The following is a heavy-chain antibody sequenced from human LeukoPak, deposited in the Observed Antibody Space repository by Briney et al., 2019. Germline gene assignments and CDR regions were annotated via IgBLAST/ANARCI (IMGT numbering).Heavy chain of an antibody. CDR3: ARTLSGSGISY. D-gene: IGHD3-10*01. Sequence: ASVKVSCKASEYTFTSYYMHWVRQAPGQGLEWMGIINPGGDSTNFAQNFQGRVTLTRDTSTSTVYMELSSLSSEDTAIYYCARTLSGSGISYWGQGTLVIVSS. CDR2: INPGGDST. J-gene: IGHJ4*02. V-gene: IGHV1-46*01. CDR1: EYTFTSYY.